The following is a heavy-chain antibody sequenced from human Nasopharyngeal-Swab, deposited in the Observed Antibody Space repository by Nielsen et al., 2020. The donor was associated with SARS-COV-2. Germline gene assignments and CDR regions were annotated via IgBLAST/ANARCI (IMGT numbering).Heavy chain of an antibody. CDR1: GLTLRTTD. V-gene: IGHV3-48*02. Sequence: GGSLRLSCAASGLTLRTTDMNRVRVAAGKGLEWVSYISGSSSATYYADSVKGRFTISRDTAKNSLHLQMNSLRDDDTAVYYCARGWLADWGQGTPVTVSS. J-gene: IGHJ4*02. D-gene: IGHD3-9*01. CDR2: ISGSSSAT. CDR3: ARGWLAD.